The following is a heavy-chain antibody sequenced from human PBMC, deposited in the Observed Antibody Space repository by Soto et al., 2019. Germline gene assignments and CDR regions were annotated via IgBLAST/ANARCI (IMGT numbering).Heavy chain of an antibody. CDR3: VRVAYGDLGG. D-gene: IGHD4-17*01. V-gene: IGHV3-74*01. CDR1: GFTFSSYW. J-gene: IGHJ4*02. Sequence: EVQLVESGGGLVQPGGSLRLSGAASGFTFSSYWMHWVRQAPGKGLVWVSRIKSDGSDTSYADSVKGRFTISRDNAKNTLYLQMSSLRAEDTAVYYCVRVAYGDLGGWGQGTLVTVSS. CDR2: IKSDGSDT.